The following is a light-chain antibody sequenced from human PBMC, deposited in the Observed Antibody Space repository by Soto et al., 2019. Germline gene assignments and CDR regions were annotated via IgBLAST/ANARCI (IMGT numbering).Light chain of an antibody. Sequence: DIQMTQSPSTLSGSVGDRVTITCRASQTISSWLAWYQQKPGKAPKLLIYKASTLKSGVPSRFSGSGSGTEFTLTISSLQPDDFATYYCQQYIDWPPYTFGQATKVDIK. J-gene: IGKJ2*01. CDR1: QTISSW. CDR3: QQYIDWPPYT. CDR2: KAS. V-gene: IGKV1-5*03.